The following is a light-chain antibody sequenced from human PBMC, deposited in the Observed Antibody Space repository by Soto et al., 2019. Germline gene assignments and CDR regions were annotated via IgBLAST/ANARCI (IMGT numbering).Light chain of an antibody. CDR3: QQYNNWPPIT. J-gene: IGKJ5*01. CDR2: GAS. V-gene: IGKV3-15*01. CDR1: QSVSSN. Sequence: EIVMTQSPATLSVSPGGRATLYCRASQSVSSNLAWYQQTPGQAPRLLIYGASTRATGIPARFSGSGSGTEFTLTISSLQPEDFAVYYCQQYNNWPPITFGQGTRLEI.